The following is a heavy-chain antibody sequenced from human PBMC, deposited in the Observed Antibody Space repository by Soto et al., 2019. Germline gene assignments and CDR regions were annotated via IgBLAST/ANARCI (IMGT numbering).Heavy chain of an antibody. Sequence: GGSLRLSCTASGFTFGDYAMSWFRQAPGKGLEWVGFIRSKAYGGTTEYAASVKGRFTISRDDSKSNAYLQMNSLKTEDTAVYYCTITGTTQDFYYYYGMDVWGQGTTVTVSS. D-gene: IGHD1-7*01. CDR1: GFTFGDYA. J-gene: IGHJ6*02. CDR3: TITGTTQDFYYYYGMDV. V-gene: IGHV3-49*03. CDR2: IRSKAYGGTT.